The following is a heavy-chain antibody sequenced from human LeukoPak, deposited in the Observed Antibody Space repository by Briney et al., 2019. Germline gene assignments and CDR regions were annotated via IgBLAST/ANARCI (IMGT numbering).Heavy chain of an antibody. V-gene: IGHV1-69*10. Sequence: AASVKVSCKASGGTFSSYAISWVRQAPGQGLEWMGGIIPILGIANYAQKFQGRVTITADKSTSTAYMELSSLRSEDTAVYYCASKQWLAQGYYGMDVWGQGTTVTVSS. D-gene: IGHD6-19*01. CDR2: IIPILGIA. CDR3: ASKQWLAQGYYGMDV. J-gene: IGHJ6*02. CDR1: GGTFSSYA.